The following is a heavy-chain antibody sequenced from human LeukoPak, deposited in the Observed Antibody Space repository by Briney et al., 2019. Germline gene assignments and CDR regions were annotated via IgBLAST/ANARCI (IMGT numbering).Heavy chain of an antibody. CDR3: AKEIYGDSTGGRFQY. Sequence: GGSLRLSCAASGFTFSSYSMNWVRQAPGKGLEWVSYISSSSTIYYADSVKGRFTISRDNAKNSLYLQMNSLRAEDTAVYYCAKEIYGDSTGGRFQYWGQGTLVTVSS. J-gene: IGHJ1*01. CDR1: GFTFSSYS. V-gene: IGHV3-48*01. CDR2: ISSSSTI. D-gene: IGHD4-17*01.